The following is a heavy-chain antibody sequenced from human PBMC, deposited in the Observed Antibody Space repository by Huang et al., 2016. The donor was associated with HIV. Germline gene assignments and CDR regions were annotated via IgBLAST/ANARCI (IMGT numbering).Heavy chain of an antibody. CDR3: AREGQGYAMDV. CDR1: GYTFTSYS. Sequence: QVQLVQSGAEVKKPGASVKVSCKTSGYTFTSYSIHWVRQAPGQGLAWMGIISPEGDSTSYAPKCQGRVTMTRDTSTSTVYMELSSLRSEDTAMYYCAREGQGYAMDVWGQGTTVTVSS. J-gene: IGHJ6*02. V-gene: IGHV1-46*01. CDR2: ISPEGDST.